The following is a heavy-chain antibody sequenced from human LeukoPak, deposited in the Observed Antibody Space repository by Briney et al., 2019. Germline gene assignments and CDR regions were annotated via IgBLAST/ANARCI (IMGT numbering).Heavy chain of an antibody. Sequence: SVKVSCKASGFTFTSSAMQWVRQARGQRLEWIGWIVVGSGNTNYAQKFQERVTITRDMSTSTAYMELSSLRSEDTAVYYYAAVHLGMQFLDYWGQGTLVTVSS. V-gene: IGHV1-58*02. CDR3: AAVHLGMQFLDY. J-gene: IGHJ4*02. CDR2: IVVGSGNT. D-gene: IGHD3-3*02. CDR1: GFTFTSSA.